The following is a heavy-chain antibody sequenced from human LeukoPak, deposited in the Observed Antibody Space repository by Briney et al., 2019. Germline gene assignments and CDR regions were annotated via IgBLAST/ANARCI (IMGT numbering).Heavy chain of an antibody. Sequence: GGSLRLSCAASGFTFNNYEMHWVRQTAGKGLEWVSAVGTAADTFYAGSVKGRFSISRDNAESSLFLQMNSLRAGDTAVYYCAREGRMGTADAFDVWGQGTMVTVSS. V-gene: IGHV3-13*01. CDR1: GFTFNNYE. CDR3: AREGRMGTADAFDV. D-gene: IGHD1-14*01. CDR2: VGTAADT. J-gene: IGHJ3*01.